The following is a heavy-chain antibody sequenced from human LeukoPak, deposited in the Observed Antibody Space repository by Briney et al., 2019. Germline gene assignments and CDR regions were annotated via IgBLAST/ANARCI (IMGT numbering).Heavy chain of an antibody. CDR3: AKDGVLGCSSTSCYSGYFDY. CDR2: IKSKTDGGTT. J-gene: IGHJ4*02. D-gene: IGHD2-2*01. CDR1: GFTFSNAW. Sequence: GGSLRLSCAASGFTFSNAWMSWVRQAPGKGLEWVGRIKSKTDGGTTDYAAPVKGRFIISRDDSKNTLYLQMNSLRAEDTAVYYCAKDGVLGCSSTSCYSGYFDYWGQGTLVTVSS. V-gene: IGHV3-15*01.